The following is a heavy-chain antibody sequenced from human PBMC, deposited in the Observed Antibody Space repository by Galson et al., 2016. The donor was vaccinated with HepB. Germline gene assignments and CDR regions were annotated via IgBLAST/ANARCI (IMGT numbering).Heavy chain of an antibody. Sequence: SLRLSCAASGFTFSGFAMSWLRQAPGKGLEWVSTISGSGGNTHYADSVKGRFTISRDNFKNTLYLQMNSLRPEDTATYYCATSPEPSGGYGFWYFDYWGQGALVTVSS. J-gene: IGHJ4*02. D-gene: IGHD2-15*01. CDR3: ATSPEPSGGYGFWYFDY. CDR1: GFTFSGFA. CDR2: ISGSGGNT. V-gene: IGHV3-23*01.